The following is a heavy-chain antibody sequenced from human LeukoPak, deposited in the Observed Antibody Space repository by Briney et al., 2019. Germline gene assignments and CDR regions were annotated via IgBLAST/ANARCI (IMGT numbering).Heavy chain of an antibody. CDR1: GGSISSGGYY. CDR3: ARAAVGATNY. Sequence: PSQTLSLTCTVSGGSISSGGYYWSWIRQPPGKGLEWIGYIYHSGSTYCNPSLKSRVTISVDRSKNQFSLKLSSVTAADTAVYYCARAAVGATNYWGQGTLVTVSS. CDR2: IYHSGST. V-gene: IGHV4-30-2*01. D-gene: IGHD1-26*01. J-gene: IGHJ4*02.